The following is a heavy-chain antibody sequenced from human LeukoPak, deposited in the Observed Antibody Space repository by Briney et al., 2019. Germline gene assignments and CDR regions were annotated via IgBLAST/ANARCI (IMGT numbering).Heavy chain of an antibody. V-gene: IGHV1-69*04. CDR2: IIPSLDVA. D-gene: IGHD2-15*01. CDR1: GGTFSSCA. CDR3: VYCSGGSCFASNWFDP. J-gene: IGHJ5*02. Sequence: SVNVSCKASGGTFSSCAISWVRQAPGQGLEWMGRIIPSLDVANYAQKFQGRVTITAYKSTSTVYMELSSLKSEDTAVYYCVYCSGGSCFASNWFDPWGQGTLVTVSS.